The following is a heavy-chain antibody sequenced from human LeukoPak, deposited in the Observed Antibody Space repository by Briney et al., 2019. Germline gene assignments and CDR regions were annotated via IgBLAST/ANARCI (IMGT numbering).Heavy chain of an antibody. V-gene: IGHV3-33*01. CDR1: GFTFSSYG. CDR2: IWYDGSNK. CDR3: ARDLYYSGTTGPFDY. Sequence: GGSLRLSCAASGFTFSSYGMHWVRQAPGKGLEGVAVIWYDGSNKYYADSVKGRFTISRDNSKNTRYLQMNSLRAEDTAVYYCARDLYYSGTTGPFDYWGQGTLVTVSS. J-gene: IGHJ4*02. D-gene: IGHD1-26*01.